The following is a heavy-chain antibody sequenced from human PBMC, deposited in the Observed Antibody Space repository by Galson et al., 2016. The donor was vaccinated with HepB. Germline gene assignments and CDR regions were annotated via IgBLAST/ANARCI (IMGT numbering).Heavy chain of an antibody. V-gene: IGHV3-30*12. J-gene: IGHJ4*02. CDR2: IFYDGSEK. D-gene: IGHD3-10*01. Sequence: SLRLSCAVSGFKFSDYGFHWVRQAPGKGLEWVAAIFYDGSEKHYSDSVKGRFTISRDNSKNTVYLQMDSLRAEDTAVFFCARDRRWFGDNNLDYWGQGTLVTGSS. CDR3: ARDRRWFGDNNLDY. CDR1: GFKFSDYG.